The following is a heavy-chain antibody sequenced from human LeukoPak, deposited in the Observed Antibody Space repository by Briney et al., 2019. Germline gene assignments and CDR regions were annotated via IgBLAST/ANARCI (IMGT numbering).Heavy chain of an antibody. D-gene: IGHD3-3*01. CDR3: ARGSWSYFGMDV. CDR2: MNPNSGNT. CDR1: GYTFTSYD. J-gene: IGHJ6*02. Sequence: ASVKVSCKASGYTFTSYDINWARQATGQGLEWMGWMNPNSGNTGYAQKFQGRVTMTRNTSISTAYMELSSLRSEDTAVYYCARGSWSYFGMDVWGQGTTVTVSS. V-gene: IGHV1-8*01.